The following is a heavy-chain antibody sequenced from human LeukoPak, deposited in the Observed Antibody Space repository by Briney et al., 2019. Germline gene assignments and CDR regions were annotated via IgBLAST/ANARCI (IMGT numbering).Heavy chain of an antibody. Sequence: VASVKVSCKASGYTLTGYYMHWVRQAPGQGVEWMGWINPNSGGTNYAQKFQGRVTMTRDTSISTAYMELSRLRSDDTAVYYCARDQGYCSSTSCYLPDWFDPWGQGTLVTVSS. CDR1: GYTLTGYY. J-gene: IGHJ5*02. D-gene: IGHD2-2*01. CDR3: ARDQGYCSSTSCYLPDWFDP. V-gene: IGHV1-2*02. CDR2: INPNSGGT.